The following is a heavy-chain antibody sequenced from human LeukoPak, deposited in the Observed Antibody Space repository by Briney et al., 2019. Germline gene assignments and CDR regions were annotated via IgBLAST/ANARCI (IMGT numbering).Heavy chain of an antibody. CDR1: GGSISSYY. CDR2: IYYSGST. V-gene: IGHV4-59*05. CDR3: ARESDGITT. Sequence: PSETLSLTCTVSGGSISSYYWSWIRQPAGKGLEWIGSIYYSGSTYYNPSLKSRVTISVDTSKNQFPLKLSSVTAADTAVYYCARESDGITTLGQGTLVTVSS. J-gene: IGHJ5*02. D-gene: IGHD3-16*01.